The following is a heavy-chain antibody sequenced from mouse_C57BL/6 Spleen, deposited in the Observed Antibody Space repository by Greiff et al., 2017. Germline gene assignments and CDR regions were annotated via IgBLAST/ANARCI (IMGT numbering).Heavy chain of an antibody. CDR3: ARGYYGSTWFAY. J-gene: IGHJ3*01. CDR1: GYSFTSYY. D-gene: IGHD1-1*01. Sequence: QVQLQQSGPELVKPGASVKISCKASGYSFTSYYIHWVKQRPGQGLEWIGWIYPGRGNTKYNEKFKGQATMTADTSSSTAYMQLSSLTSEVSAVYDCARGYYGSTWFAYWGQGTLVTVSA. CDR2: IYPGRGNT. V-gene: IGHV1-66*01.